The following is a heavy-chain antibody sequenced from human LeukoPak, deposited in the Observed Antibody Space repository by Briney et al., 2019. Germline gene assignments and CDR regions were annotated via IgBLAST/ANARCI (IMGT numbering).Heavy chain of an antibody. CDR3: AREGTIVGATILGAPFYFYYYMDV. Sequence: GGSLRLSCAASGFAFSSYAMHWVRQAPGKGLEWVAVISYDGSNKYYADSVKGRFTISRDNSKNTLYLQMNSLRAEDTAVYYCAREGTIVGATILGAPFYFYYYMDVWGKGTTVTVSS. V-gene: IGHV3-30*01. CDR1: GFAFSSYA. J-gene: IGHJ6*03. D-gene: IGHD1-26*01. CDR2: ISYDGSNK.